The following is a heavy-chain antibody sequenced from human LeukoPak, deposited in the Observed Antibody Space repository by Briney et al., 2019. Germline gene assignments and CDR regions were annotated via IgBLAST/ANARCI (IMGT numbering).Heavy chain of an antibody. CDR1: GFTFSSYA. CDR3: AKDPRGYSGYDPIDY. V-gene: IGHV3-23*01. CDR2: ISGSGDST. D-gene: IGHD5-12*01. J-gene: IGHJ4*02. Sequence: GGSLRLSCAASGFTFSSYAMSWVRQAPGKGLERVSAISGSGDSTYYADSVKGRFTISRDNSKNTLYLQMNSLRAEDTAVYYCAKDPRGYSGYDPIDYWGQGTLVTVSS.